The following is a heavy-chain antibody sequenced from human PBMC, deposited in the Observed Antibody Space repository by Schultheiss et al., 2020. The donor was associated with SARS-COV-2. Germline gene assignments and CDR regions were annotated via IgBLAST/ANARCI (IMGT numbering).Heavy chain of an antibody. CDR1: GGSISSGDYY. V-gene: IGHV4-30-4*01. CDR3: ARDHHAEGVDV. J-gene: IGHJ6*02. D-gene: IGHD1-14*01. CDR2: IYYSGST. Sequence: SETLSLTCTVSGGSISSGDYYWSWIRQPPRKGLEWIGYIYYSGSTYYNPSLKSRITTSEDTSKNQFSLKLSSVTAADTAVYYCARDHHAEGVDVWGQGTTVTVSS.